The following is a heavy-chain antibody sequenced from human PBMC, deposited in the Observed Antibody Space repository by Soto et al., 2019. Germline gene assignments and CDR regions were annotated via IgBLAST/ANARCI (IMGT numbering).Heavy chain of an antibody. J-gene: IGHJ1*01. CDR2: ISAYNGNT. CDR3: ARKIAARPDVFQH. Sequence: QVQLVQSGAEVKKPGASVKVSCKASGYTFTSYGISWVRQAPGQGLEWMGWISAYNGNTNYAQKLQGRVTMTTDTSTNTAYLELRSLRSYDNAVYYCARKIAARPDVFQHWGQGTLVTVSS. V-gene: IGHV1-18*01. CDR1: GYTFTSYG. D-gene: IGHD6-6*01.